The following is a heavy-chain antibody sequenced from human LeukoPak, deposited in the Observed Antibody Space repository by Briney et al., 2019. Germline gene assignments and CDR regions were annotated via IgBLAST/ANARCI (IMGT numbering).Heavy chain of an antibody. Sequence: ASVKVSCKVSGYTLTELSMHLVRQAPGKGLEWMGGFDPEDGETIYAQKFQGRVTMTEDTSTDTAYMELSSLRSEDTAVYYCATEYCSSTSCRFDYWGQGTLVTVSS. CDR2: FDPEDGET. J-gene: IGHJ4*02. D-gene: IGHD2-2*01. V-gene: IGHV1-24*01. CDR1: GYTLTELS. CDR3: ATEYCSSTSCRFDY.